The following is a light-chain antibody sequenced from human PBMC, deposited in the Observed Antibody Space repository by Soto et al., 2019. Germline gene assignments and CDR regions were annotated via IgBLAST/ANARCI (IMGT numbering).Light chain of an antibody. CDR2: DVT. Sequence: GSPGQXITTSCTGTSSDVCGYNYVSWYQHHPGKAPKLIIYDVTNRPSGVSNPFSGSKSGNTASLTISGLQPEDEADYYCSSYTTSNTRQIVFGTGTQLTVL. CDR3: SSYTTSNTRQIV. CDR1: SSDVCGYNY. J-gene: IGLJ1*01. V-gene: IGLV2-14*03.